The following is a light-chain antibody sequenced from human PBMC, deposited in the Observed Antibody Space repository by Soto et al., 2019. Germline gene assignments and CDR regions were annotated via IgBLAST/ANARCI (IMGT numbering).Light chain of an antibody. CDR1: QSVSSRY. CDR2: GAS. V-gene: IGKV3-20*01. CDR3: QHYAHNSPIT. Sequence: EIVLTQSPGTLSLSTGERATLSCRASQSVSSRYLAWYQQKPGQAPRLLISGASSRATGIPDRFSGSGSGTDFTLTISRLEPEDFALYYCQHYAHNSPITFGQGTRLEI. J-gene: IGKJ5*01.